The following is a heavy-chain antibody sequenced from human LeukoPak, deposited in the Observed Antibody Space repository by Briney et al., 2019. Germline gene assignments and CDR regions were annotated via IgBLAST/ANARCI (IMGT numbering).Heavy chain of an antibody. J-gene: IGHJ4*02. CDR1: GFTFSSYS. Sequence: GGSLRLSCAASGFTFSSYSMNWVRQAPGKGLEWVSYISSSSSTIYYADSVKGRFTISRDNAKNSLYLQMNSLRVEDTAVYYCARDGDFDFWGQGIQVTVSS. D-gene: IGHD3-16*01. V-gene: IGHV3-48*04. CDR2: ISSSSSTI. CDR3: ARDGDFDF.